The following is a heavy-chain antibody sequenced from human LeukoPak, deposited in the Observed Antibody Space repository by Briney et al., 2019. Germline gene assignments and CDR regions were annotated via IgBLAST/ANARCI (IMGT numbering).Heavy chain of an antibody. CDR3: ARDMMAATGSDYYGMDV. J-gene: IGHJ6*02. CDR1: GVSISSGGYY. D-gene: IGHD6-13*01. V-gene: IGHV4-31*03. CDR2: INYSGST. Sequence: SETLSLTCTVSGVSISSGGYYWSWLRQHLGKGLEWIGYINYSGSTYCTPSLKSRVTISVDTSKNQFSLKLSSVTAADTAVYYCARDMMAATGSDYYGMDVWGQGTTVTVSS.